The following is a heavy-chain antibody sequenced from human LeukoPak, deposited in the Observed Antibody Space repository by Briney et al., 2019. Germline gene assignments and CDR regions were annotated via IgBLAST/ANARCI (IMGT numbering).Heavy chain of an antibody. J-gene: IGHJ4*02. D-gene: IGHD3-22*01. V-gene: IGHV4-59*11. CDR3: ARTRDDTSGYLSIDS. CDR2: TYHSGST. Sequence: KTSETLSLTCTVSGGSISSHYWSFIRQPPGEGLEWIGYTYHSGSTNYNPSFRGRVTMSVDTSKTQFSLRLTSVTATDTAVYYCARTRDDTSGYLSIDSWGQGTLVTVSS. CDR1: GGSISSHY.